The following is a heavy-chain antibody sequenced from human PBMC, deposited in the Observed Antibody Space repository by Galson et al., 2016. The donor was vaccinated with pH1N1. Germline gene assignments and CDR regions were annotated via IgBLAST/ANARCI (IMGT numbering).Heavy chain of an antibody. Sequence: SVKVSCKASGYTFTFTGYFIHWVRQVPGQGLEFEWMGRINPYSGDTDFAQNFQGRVTMTRDTSIGTAHMEVSRLTSDDTAIYYCARDVAPPGHYAMDVWGQGTTVTVSS. CDR1: GYTFTFTGYF. CDR3: ARDVAPPGHYAMDV. CDR2: INPYSGDT. V-gene: IGHV1-2*06. J-gene: IGHJ6*02.